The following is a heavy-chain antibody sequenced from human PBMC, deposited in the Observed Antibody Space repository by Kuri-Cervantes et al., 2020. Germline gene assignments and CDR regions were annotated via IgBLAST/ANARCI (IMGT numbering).Heavy chain of an antibody. V-gene: IGHV1-69*05. Sequence: SVKVSCKASGGTFSSYAISWVRQAPGQGLEWMGGIIPIFGTANYAQKFQGRVTITTDESTSTAYMELRSLRSDDTAVYYCARQRRDWGDGGIHFDYWGQGTLVTVSS. D-gene: IGHD4-23*01. J-gene: IGHJ4*02. CDR1: GGTFSSYA. CDR3: ARQRRDWGDGGIHFDY. CDR2: IIPIFGTA.